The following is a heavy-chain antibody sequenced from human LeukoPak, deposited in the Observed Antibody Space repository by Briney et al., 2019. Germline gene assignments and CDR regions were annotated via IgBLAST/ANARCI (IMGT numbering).Heavy chain of an antibody. Sequence: GGSLRLSCAASRFTFSDYFMSWIRQAPGKGLEWISYISSSGSITYNADSVKGRFTISRDNAKDSLYLQMNSLRAEDTAVYYCARGKRIAAAGTPFDYWGQGTLVTVSS. D-gene: IGHD6-13*01. V-gene: IGHV3-11*04. CDR1: RFTFSDYF. CDR3: ARGKRIAAAGTPFDY. CDR2: ISSSGSIT. J-gene: IGHJ4*02.